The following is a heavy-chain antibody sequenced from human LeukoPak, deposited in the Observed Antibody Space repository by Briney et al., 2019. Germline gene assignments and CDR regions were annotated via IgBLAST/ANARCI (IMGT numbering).Heavy chain of an antibody. CDR1: GFTFDDYT. CDR3: ARGDTVVMGSVLDY. CDR2: ISWDGGST. J-gene: IGHJ4*02. Sequence: GGSLRLSCAASGFTFDDYTMHWVRQAPGKGLEWVSLISWDGGSTYYADSVKGRFTISRDNSKNTLYLQMNSLRAEDTAVYYCARGDTVVMGSVLDYWGQGTLVTVSS. D-gene: IGHD4-23*01. V-gene: IGHV3-43*01.